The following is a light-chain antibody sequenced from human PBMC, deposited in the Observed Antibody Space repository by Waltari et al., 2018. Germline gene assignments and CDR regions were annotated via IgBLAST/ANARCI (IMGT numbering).Light chain of an antibody. CDR1: TLGTYS. V-gene: IGLV3-21*04. J-gene: IGLJ1*01. Sequence: SYVVTQPPSVSVAPGEPATITCGGDTLGTYSVDWYQQKAGQAPVLVIFYDRDRPSGIPDRFSGSNSGNTATLTISRVEAGDEARYYCHVWHPHVDPGVFGTGTEVTVL. CDR2: YDR. CDR3: HVWHPHVDPGV.